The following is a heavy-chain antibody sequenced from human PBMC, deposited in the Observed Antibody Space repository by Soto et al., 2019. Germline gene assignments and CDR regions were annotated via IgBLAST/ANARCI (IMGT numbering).Heavy chain of an antibody. D-gene: IGHD3-10*01. CDR2: INHSGST. CDR3: ARAHRVRGVIPLGMDV. CDR1: GGSFSGYY. Sequence: QVQLQQWGAGLLKPSETLSLTCAVYGGSFSGYYWSWIRQPPGKGLEWIGEINHSGSTNYNPSLKSRVTLSVDTSKNQFSLRLSSVTAADTAVYYCARAHRVRGVIPLGMDVWGQGTTVTVSS. J-gene: IGHJ6*02. V-gene: IGHV4-34*01.